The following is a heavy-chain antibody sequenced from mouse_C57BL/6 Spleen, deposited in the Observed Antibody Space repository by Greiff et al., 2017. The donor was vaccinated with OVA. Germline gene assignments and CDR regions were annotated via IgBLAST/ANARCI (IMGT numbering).Heavy chain of an antibody. CDR1: GYSFTGYY. D-gene: IGHD2-4*01. Sequence: VHVKQSGPELVKPGASVKISCKASGYSFTGYYMHWVKQSSEKSLEWIGEINPSTGGTSYNQKFKGKATLTVDKSSSTAYMQLKSLTSEDSAVYYCASPITGPSDYWGQGTTLTVSS. CDR3: ASPITGPSDY. CDR2: INPSTGGT. V-gene: IGHV1-43*01. J-gene: IGHJ2*01.